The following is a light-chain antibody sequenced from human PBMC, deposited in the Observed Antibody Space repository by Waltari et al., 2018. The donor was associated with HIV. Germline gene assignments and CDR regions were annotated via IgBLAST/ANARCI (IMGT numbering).Light chain of an antibody. CDR2: GAS. CDR1: QSVSSN. CDR3: QQYNNWPQGT. Sequence: EIVVTQSPATLSVSPGERATLSCRASQSVSSNLAWYQHKPGQAPRLLFYGASTRATGIPARFIGSGSGTEFSLTITSLQSEDFAVYYCQQYNNWPQGTFGQGTKVEI. J-gene: IGKJ1*01. V-gene: IGKV3-15*01.